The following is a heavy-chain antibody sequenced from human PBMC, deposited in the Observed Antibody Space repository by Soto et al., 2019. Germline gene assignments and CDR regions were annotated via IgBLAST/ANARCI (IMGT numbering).Heavy chain of an antibody. J-gene: IGHJ4*02. Sequence: SETLSLTCTVSGGSISSSSYYWGWIRQPPGKGLEWIGSIYYSGSTYYNPSLKSRVTISVDTSKNQFSLKLSSVTAADAAVYYCARVVVVAATHPKYYFDYWGQGTPVTV. V-gene: IGHV4-39*01. CDR2: IYYSGST. D-gene: IGHD2-15*01. CDR3: ARVVVVAATHPKYYFDY. CDR1: GGSISSSSYY.